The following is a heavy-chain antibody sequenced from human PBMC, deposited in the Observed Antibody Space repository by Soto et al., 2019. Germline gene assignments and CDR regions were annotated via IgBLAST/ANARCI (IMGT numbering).Heavy chain of an antibody. J-gene: IGHJ6*02. D-gene: IGHD4-4*01. Sequence: SETLSLTCTVSGDSISSGDYYWSWIRQPPGKGLEWIGCIYYSGNTYYNPSLKSRFSISVDTSKNQFSLKLSSVTAADTAVYYCARAEQGNSLGMDVWGQGTTVTVS. CDR2: IYYSGNT. V-gene: IGHV4-30-4*01. CDR3: ARAEQGNSLGMDV. CDR1: GDSISSGDYY.